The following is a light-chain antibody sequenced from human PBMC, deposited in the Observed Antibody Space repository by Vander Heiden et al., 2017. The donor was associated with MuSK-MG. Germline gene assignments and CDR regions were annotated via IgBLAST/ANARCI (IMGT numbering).Light chain of an antibody. CDR1: QNINSW. CDR3: KQYENLGT. V-gene: IGKV1-5*03. Sequence: DIQMTLSPSTLSASVGDRVTITRRASQNINSWLAWYQHKPGRAPKLLIYKADTLEDGVPSRFRGSGSGTEFTLTINSLQPDDFATYYCKQYENLGTLGQGTKVK. J-gene: IGKJ1*01. CDR2: KAD.